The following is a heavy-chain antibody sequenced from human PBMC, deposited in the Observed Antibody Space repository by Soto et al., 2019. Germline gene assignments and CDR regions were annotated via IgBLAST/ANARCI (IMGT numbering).Heavy chain of an antibody. CDR3: ATYYYDSSGYYSALDY. CDR1: GYTFTSYG. CDR2: ISAYNGNT. J-gene: IGHJ4*02. Sequence: ASVKVSCKASGYTFTSYGIRWVRQAPGQGLEWMGWISAYNGNTNYAQKLQGRVTMTTDTSTSTAYMELRSLISDDTAVYYCATYYYDSSGYYSALDYWGQGTLVTVSS. D-gene: IGHD3-22*01. V-gene: IGHV1-18*04.